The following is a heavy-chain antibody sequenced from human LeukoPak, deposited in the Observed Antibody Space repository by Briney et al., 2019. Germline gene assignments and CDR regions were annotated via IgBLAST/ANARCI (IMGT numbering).Heavy chain of an antibody. D-gene: IGHD1-26*01. V-gene: IGHV3-21*04. CDR3: ARDRRKRILGDAFDI. CDR1: GFTFSSYS. Sequence: GGSLRLSCAASGFTFSSYSMNWVRQAPGKGLEWVSSISSSSSYIYYADSVKGRFTISRDNAKNSLYLQMNSLRAEDTALYYCARDRRKRILGDAFDIWGQGTMVTVSS. CDR2: ISSSSSYI. J-gene: IGHJ3*02.